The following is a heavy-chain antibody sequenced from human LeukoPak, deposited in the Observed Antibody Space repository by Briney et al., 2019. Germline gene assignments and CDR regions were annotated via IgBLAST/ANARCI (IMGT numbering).Heavy chain of an antibody. CDR2: IKPARSEK. Sequence: GGSVRLSCVASGFVFSNSWMSWVRQAPGKGPEWVAHIKPARSEKYYVDSVKGRFTISRDNAKNSLYLQMNSLRLEDTAMYYCARHPFWDRWFDPWGQGTLVTVSS. CDR1: GFVFSNSW. CDR3: ARHPFWDRWFDP. D-gene: IGHD1-26*01. J-gene: IGHJ5*02. V-gene: IGHV3-7*01.